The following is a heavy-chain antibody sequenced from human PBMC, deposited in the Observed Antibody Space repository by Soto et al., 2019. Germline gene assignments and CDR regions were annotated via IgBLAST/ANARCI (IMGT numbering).Heavy chain of an antibody. CDR3: ARQNYYSGMDV. CDR2: ISAYNGNT. Sequence: GASVKFSCKASGYTFTSYFITWVRQAPGQGLEWMGWISAYNGNTNYAQMLQGRVTMTTDTSTATAYMEMRSLGSDDTAVYFCARQNYYSGMDVWGQGTTVTVSS. J-gene: IGHJ6*02. CDR1: GYTFTSYF. V-gene: IGHV1-18*01.